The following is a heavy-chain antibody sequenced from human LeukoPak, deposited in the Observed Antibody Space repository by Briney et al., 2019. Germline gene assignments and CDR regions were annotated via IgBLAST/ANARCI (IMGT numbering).Heavy chain of an antibody. V-gene: IGHV1-69*13. CDR1: GGTFSSYA. D-gene: IGHD4-17*01. CDR3: ARGLGSYGDYWDY. CDR2: IIPIFGIA. Sequence: SVKVSCKASGGTFSSYAISWVRQAPGQGLEWMGGIIPIFGIANYAQKFQGRVTITADESTSTAYMELSSLRSEDTAVYYCARGLGSYGDYWDYWGQGTLVTVSS. J-gene: IGHJ4*02.